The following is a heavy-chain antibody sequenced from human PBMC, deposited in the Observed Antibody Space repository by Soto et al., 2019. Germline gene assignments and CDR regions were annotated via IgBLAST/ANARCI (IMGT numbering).Heavy chain of an antibody. Sequence: LRLSCAASGFTFSSYGMHWVRQAPGKGLEWVAVIWDDGSNNNYADSVKGRFTISRDNSKDTLYLQMDSLRVDDTGVYYCARVIGDCSRTGCSVDYWGQGTLVTVSS. CDR1: GFTFSSYG. CDR2: IWDDGSNN. CDR3: ARVIGDCSRTGCSVDY. J-gene: IGHJ4*02. D-gene: IGHD2-2*01. V-gene: IGHV3-33*01.